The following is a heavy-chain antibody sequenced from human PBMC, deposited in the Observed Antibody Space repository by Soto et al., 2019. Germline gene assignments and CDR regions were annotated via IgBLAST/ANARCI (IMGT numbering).Heavy chain of an antibody. D-gene: IGHD3-3*01. J-gene: IGHJ3*02. Sequence: QVQLVQSGAEVKKPGSSVKVSCKASGGTFSSYAISWVRQAPGQGLEWMGGIIPIFGTANYAQKFRGRVTITADESTSTAYMELSSLRSEDTAVYYCARDRVGFGVVIIRDAFDIWGQGTMVTVSS. CDR1: GGTFSSYA. V-gene: IGHV1-69*01. CDR3: ARDRVGFGVVIIRDAFDI. CDR2: IIPIFGTA.